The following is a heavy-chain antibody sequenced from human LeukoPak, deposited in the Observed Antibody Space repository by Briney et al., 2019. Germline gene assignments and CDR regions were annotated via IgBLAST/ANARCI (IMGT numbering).Heavy chain of an antibody. V-gene: IGHV1-18*01. CDR2: ISAYNGNT. Sequence: ASVKVSCKASGYTFTSYGISWVRQAPGQGLEWMGWISAYNGNTNYAQKFQGRVTMTRDTSTSTVYMELSSLRSEDTAVYYCARVSGLSGSYYRDWGQGTLVTVSS. CDR1: GYTFTSYG. J-gene: IGHJ4*02. D-gene: IGHD1-26*01. CDR3: ARVSGLSGSYYRD.